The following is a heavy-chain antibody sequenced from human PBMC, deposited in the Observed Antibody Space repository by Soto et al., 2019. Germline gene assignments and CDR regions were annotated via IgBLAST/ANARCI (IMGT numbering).Heavy chain of an antibody. J-gene: IGHJ4*02. V-gene: IGHV1-69*13. CDR3: ASETYYYDSSGYRQFDY. CDR2: IIPIFGTA. CDR1: GGTFSSYA. D-gene: IGHD3-22*01. Sequence: SVKVYCKASGGTFSSYAISWVRQAPGQGLEWTGGIIPIFGTANYAQKFQGRVTITADESTSTAYMELSSLRSEDTAVYYCASETYYYDSSGYRQFDYWGQGTLVTVSS.